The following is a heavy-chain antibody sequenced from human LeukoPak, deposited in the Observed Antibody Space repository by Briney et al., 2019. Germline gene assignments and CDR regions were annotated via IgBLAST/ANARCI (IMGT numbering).Heavy chain of an antibody. D-gene: IGHD3-9*01. J-gene: IGHJ2*01. V-gene: IGHV4-4*07. CDR2: IYTSGST. CDR3: ARASSTDYDILTGLSYWYFDL. CDR1: GFTFSSYG. Sequence: GSLRLSCAASGFTFSSYGMSWIRQPAGKGLEWIGRIYTSGSTNYNPSLKSRVTMSVDTSKNQFSLKLSSVTAADTAVYYCARASSTDYDILTGLSYWYFDLWGRGTLVTVSS.